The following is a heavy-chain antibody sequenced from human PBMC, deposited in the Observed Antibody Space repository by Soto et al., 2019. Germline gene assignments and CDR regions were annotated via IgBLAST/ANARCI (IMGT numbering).Heavy chain of an antibody. CDR1: GFTFSSYS. D-gene: IGHD3-10*01. Sequence: GGSLRLSCAASGFTFSSYSMNWVRQAPGKGLEWVSSISSSSSYIYYADSVKGRFTISRDNAKNSLYLQMNSLRAEDTAVYYCARAGRWFGELLYDDNYYYYGMDVWGQGTTVTVSS. CDR2: ISSSSSYI. CDR3: ARAGRWFGELLYDDNYYYYGMDV. J-gene: IGHJ6*02. V-gene: IGHV3-21*01.